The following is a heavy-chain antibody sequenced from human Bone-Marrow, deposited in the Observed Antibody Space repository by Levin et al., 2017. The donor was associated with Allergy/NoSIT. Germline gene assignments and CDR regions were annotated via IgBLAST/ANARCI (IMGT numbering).Heavy chain of an antibody. J-gene: IGHJ4*02. D-gene: IGHD3-10*01. V-gene: IGHV4-59*12. CDR3: ARRGAMRGKFDL. CDR2: IFYSGST. Sequence: SETLSLTCDVSGGSIDSYYWSWIRQPPGKGLEWIGYIFYSGSTYYNPSLKSRVTISIATSKTQFSLKLSSVTAADTAVYYCARRGAMRGKFDLWGQGTLVNVSS. CDR1: GGSIDSYY.